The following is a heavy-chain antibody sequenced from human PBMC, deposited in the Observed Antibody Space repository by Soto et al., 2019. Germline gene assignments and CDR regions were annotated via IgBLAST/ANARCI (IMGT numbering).Heavy chain of an antibody. D-gene: IGHD3-9*01. CDR3: AISGYDRADYFDWLLN. J-gene: IGHJ4*02. CDR2: IDPSDSYT. Sequence: GESLKISCKGSGYSFTSYWISWVRQMPGKGLEWMGRIDPSDSYTNYSPSFQGHVTISADKSISTAYLQWSSLKASDTAMYYCAISGYDRADYFDWLLNWGQGTLVTVSS. V-gene: IGHV5-10-1*01. CDR1: GYSFTSYW.